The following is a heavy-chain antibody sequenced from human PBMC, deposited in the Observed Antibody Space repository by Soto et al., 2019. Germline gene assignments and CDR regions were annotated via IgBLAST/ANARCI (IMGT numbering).Heavy chain of an antibody. CDR1: GGSVSSGSYY. D-gene: IGHD4-17*01. Sequence: PSETLSLTCTVSGGSVSSGSYYWSWIRQPPGKGLEWIGYIYNSGSTNDNPSLKSRVTISVDTSKNQFSLKLSSVTAADTAVYYCARHPTVTEYYFDYWGQGTLVTVSS. CDR3: ARHPTVTEYYFDY. CDR2: IYNSGST. V-gene: IGHV4-61*01. J-gene: IGHJ4*02.